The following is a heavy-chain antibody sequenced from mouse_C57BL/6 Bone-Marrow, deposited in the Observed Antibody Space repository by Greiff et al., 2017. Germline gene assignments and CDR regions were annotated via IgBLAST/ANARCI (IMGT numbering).Heavy chain of an antibody. CDR2: IWSGGST. D-gene: IGHD6-5*01. CDR1: GFSLTSYG. Sequence: VKLEESGPGLVQPSQSLSITCTVSGFSLTSYGVHWVRQSPGKGLEWLGVIWSGGSTDYNAAFISRLSISKDNSKSQVFFKMNSLQADDTAIYYCASYALYAMDYWGQGTSVTVSS. V-gene: IGHV2-2*01. CDR3: ASYALYAMDY. J-gene: IGHJ4*01.